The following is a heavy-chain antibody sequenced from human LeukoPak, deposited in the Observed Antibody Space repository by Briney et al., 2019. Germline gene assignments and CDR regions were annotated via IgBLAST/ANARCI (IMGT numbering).Heavy chain of an antibody. J-gene: IGHJ4*02. CDR1: GYTFTSYD. CDR3: ARSFSDCSSTSCYGSYFDY. V-gene: IGHV1-8*01. CDR2: MNPNSGNT. Sequence: ASVKVSCKASGYTFTSYDINWVRQATGQGLEWMGWMNPNSGNTGYAQKFQGRVTMTRNTSISTAYMELSSLGSEDTAVYYCARSFSDCSSTSCYGSYFDYWGQGTLVTVSP. D-gene: IGHD2-2*01.